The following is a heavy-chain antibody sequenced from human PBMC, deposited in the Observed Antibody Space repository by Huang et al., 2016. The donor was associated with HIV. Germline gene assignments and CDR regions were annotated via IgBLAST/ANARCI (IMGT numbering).Heavy chain of an antibody. CDR3: AGASVAARRWFDR. D-gene: IGHD6-6*01. J-gene: IGHJ5*02. CDR1: GGSLSSYY. Sequence: QVQLQASGPGLVKPSETLSLTYPVSGGSLSSYYWSWIRQPPGKGLDLIGSIYSSGSTTYHPSLKSRVTISVDTARNQFSLRLSSVTAADTAVYYCAGASVAARRWFDRWGQGSLVTGSS. V-gene: IGHV4-59*01. CDR2: IYSSGST.